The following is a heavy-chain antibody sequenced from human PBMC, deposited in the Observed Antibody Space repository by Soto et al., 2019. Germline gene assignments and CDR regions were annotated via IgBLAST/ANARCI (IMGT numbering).Heavy chain of an antibody. D-gene: IGHD6-13*01. CDR3: TRHSRDY. CDR1: GYTFTGYY. Sequence: ASVKVSCKASGYTFTGYYIHWVRQAPGQGLEWMGWIDPKTGDTNYAQKFQGRVTMTRDTSISTAYMDLSRLRSDDTAVYYCTRHSRDYWGQGTLVTVSS. V-gene: IGHV1-2*02. J-gene: IGHJ4*02. CDR2: IDPKTGDT.